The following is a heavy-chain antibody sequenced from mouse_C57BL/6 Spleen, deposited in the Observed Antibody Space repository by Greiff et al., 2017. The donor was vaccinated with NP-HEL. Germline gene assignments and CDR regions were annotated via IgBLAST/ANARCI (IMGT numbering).Heavy chain of an antibody. CDR2: IYPGDGDT. CDR3: ARSRAYYSNYVGNYFDY. CDR1: GYAFSSYW. Sequence: QVQLQQSGAELVKPGASVKISCKASGYAFSSYWMNWVKQRPGKGLEWIGQIYPGDGDTNYNGKFKGKATLTADKSSSTAYMQLSSLTSEDSAVYFCARSRAYYSNYVGNYFDYWGQGTTLTVSS. D-gene: IGHD2-5*01. V-gene: IGHV1-80*01. J-gene: IGHJ2*01.